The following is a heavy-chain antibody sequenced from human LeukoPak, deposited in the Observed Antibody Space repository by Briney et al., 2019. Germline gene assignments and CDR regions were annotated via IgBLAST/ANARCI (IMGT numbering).Heavy chain of an antibody. CDR2: INPSGGST. Sequence: ASVKVSCKASGYTFTSYYMHWVRQAPGQGLEWMGIINPSGGSTSYAQKFQGRVTMTRDTSTSTVYMELSSLRSDDTAVYYCARGGGFGELWGNPNWFDPWGQGTLVTVSS. D-gene: IGHD3-10*01. CDR3: ARGGGFGELWGNPNWFDP. CDR1: GYTFTSYY. V-gene: IGHV1-46*01. J-gene: IGHJ5*02.